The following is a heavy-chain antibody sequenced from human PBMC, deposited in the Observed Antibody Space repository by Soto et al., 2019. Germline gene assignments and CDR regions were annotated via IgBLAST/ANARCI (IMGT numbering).Heavy chain of an antibody. V-gene: IGHV3-11*06. Sequence: QVQLVESGGGLVKPGGSLSLSCAASGFTFSDYYMSWIRQAPGKGMEWVSYISSSRSYTNYANSVKGRFNISRDNAKNALDLQMNSLRAEDTSVYYCARAGGGVTRGWFDPCGQGTLFIVSS. J-gene: IGHJ5*02. CDR1: GFTFSDYY. D-gene: IGHD4-17*01. CDR2: ISSSRSYT. CDR3: ARAGGGVTRGWFDP.